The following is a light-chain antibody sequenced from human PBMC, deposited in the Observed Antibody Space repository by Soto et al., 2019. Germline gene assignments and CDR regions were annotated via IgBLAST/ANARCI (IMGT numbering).Light chain of an antibody. CDR2: KNS. J-gene: IGLJ2*01. Sequence: QSVLTQPPSASGTPGQWVTISCSGGSSNVGVNYVYWYRQLPGSAPSFLIYKNSQRPSAVADRFSGSKYGTSAALAISGRRSEDEADYYCVTWDDSLRAAVFGGGTKLTVL. CDR3: VTWDDSLRAAV. V-gene: IGLV1-47*01. CDR1: SSNVGVNY.